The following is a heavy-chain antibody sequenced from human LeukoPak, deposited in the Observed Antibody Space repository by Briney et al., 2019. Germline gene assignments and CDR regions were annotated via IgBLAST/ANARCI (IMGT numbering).Heavy chain of an antibody. CDR2: IIPIFGTA. CDR3: ARASRDGYNDWFDP. J-gene: IGHJ5*02. CDR1: GGTFISYA. V-gene: IGHV1-69*13. Sequence: ASVKVSCKASGGTFISYAISWVRQAPGQGLEWMGGIIPIFGTANYAQKFQGRVTITADESTSTAYMELSSLRSEDMAVYYCARASRDGYNDWFDPWGQGTLVTVSS. D-gene: IGHD5-24*01.